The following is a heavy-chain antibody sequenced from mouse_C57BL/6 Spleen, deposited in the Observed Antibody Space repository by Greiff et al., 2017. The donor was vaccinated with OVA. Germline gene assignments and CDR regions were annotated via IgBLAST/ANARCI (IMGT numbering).Heavy chain of an antibody. J-gene: IGHJ2*01. Sequence: EVQLQQSGPELVKPGASVKISCKASGYTFTDYYMNWVKQSHGKSLEWIGDINPNNGGTSYNQKFKGKATLTVDKSSSTAYMELRSLTSEDSAVYDCAREEYGSSYGDYWGQGTTLTVSS. D-gene: IGHD1-1*01. CDR2: INPNNGGT. V-gene: IGHV1-26*01. CDR1: GYTFTDYY. CDR3: AREEYGSSYGDY.